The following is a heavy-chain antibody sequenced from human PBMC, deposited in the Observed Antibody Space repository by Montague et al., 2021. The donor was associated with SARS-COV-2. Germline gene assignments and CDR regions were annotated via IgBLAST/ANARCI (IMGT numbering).Heavy chain of an antibody. D-gene: IGHD4-23*01. V-gene: IGHV4-39*01. CDR1: GGSISSRSYY. CDR3: ARLRGDYGGTYDTFDI. CDR2: IYYSGST. Sequence: SETLSLTCTVSGGSISSRSYYWGWIRQPPGKGLEWTGSIYYSGSTYYNPSLKSRVTISVDTSKNQFSLKLSSVTAADTAVYYCARLRGDYGGTYDTFDIWGQGTMVTVSS. J-gene: IGHJ3*02.